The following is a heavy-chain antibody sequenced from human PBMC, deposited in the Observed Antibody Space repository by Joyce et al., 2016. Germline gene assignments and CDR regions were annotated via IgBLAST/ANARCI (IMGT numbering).Heavy chain of an antibody. J-gene: IGHJ4*02. CDR2: VYSGGST. Sequence: EVQLVESGGDLIQPGGSLRLSCAASGFTVYNNYMNGVRQAPGKGLEWVSLVYSGGSTSYADSVKGRFTISRYISKNTLYLQMNSLRAEDSAVYYCTTSPSVGYWGQGTLVTVSS. D-gene: IGHD1-26*01. CDR3: TTSPSVGY. CDR1: GFTVYNNY. V-gene: IGHV3-53*01.